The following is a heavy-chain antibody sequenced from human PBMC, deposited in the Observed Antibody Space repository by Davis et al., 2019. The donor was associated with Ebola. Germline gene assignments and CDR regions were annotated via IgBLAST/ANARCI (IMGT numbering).Heavy chain of an antibody. CDR1: GFTFSSYS. V-gene: IGHV3-21*04. Sequence: GESLKISCAASGFTFSSYSMNWVRQAPGKGLEWVSSISSSRSYIYYADSVKGRFTISRDNAKNSLYLQMNSLRAEDTAVYYCATTPRELVVYWGQGTLVTVSS. CDR2: ISSSRSYI. J-gene: IGHJ4*02. D-gene: IGHD1-26*01. CDR3: ATTPRELVVY.